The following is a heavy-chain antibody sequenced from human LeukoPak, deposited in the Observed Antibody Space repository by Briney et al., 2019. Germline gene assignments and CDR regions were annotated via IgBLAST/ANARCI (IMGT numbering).Heavy chain of an antibody. CDR3: ARVYYDSSGYYYPLDY. V-gene: IGHV3-48*04. Sequence: GGSLRLSCAASGFTFSSYSMNWVRQAPGKGLEWVSYISSSSSTIYYADSVKGRFTISRDNAKNSLYLQMNSLRAEDTAVYYCARVYYDSSGYYYPLDYWGQGTLVTVSS. CDR1: GFTFSSYS. CDR2: ISSSSSTI. J-gene: IGHJ4*02. D-gene: IGHD3-22*01.